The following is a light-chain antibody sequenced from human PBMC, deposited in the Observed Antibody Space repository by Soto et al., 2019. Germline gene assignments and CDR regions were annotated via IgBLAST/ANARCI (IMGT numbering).Light chain of an antibody. CDR3: SSYTCTSTLYV. J-gene: IGLJ1*01. V-gene: IGLV2-14*03. CDR1: SSDIGGYNY. Sequence: QSVLTQPASVSGSPGQSITISCTGTSSDIGGYNYVSWYQQLPGKVPKLIIYDVSNRPSGVSDRFSGSKSGNAASLTISGLQAEYEADYYGSSYTCTSTLYVFGTGTKVTVL. CDR2: DVS.